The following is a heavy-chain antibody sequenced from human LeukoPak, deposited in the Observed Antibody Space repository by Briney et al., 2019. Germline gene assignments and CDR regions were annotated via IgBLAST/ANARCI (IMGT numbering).Heavy chain of an antibody. D-gene: IGHD3-10*01. CDR1: GYTLAELS. Sequence: ASLKVSCKVSGYTLAELSMHWVRQAPGKGLEWMGGFDPEDGETIYAQTFQGRVTMTEDTSTDTAYMELSSLRSEDTAVYYCATGRPRGPLDYYYGMDVWGKGTTVTVSS. V-gene: IGHV1-24*01. J-gene: IGHJ6*04. CDR3: ATGRPRGPLDYYYGMDV. CDR2: FDPEDGET.